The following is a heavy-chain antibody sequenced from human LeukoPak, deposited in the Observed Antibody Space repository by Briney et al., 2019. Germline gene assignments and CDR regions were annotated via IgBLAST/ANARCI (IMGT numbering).Heavy chain of an antibody. V-gene: IGHV3-23*01. D-gene: IGHD5-12*01. CDR2: ISGSGGST. CDR3: AKDRSATLRSWFDY. CDR1: GFTFSSYA. Sequence: GGSLRLSCAASGFTFSSYAMSWVRQAPGKGLEWVSAISGSGGSTYYADSVKGRFTISRDNSKNTLYLQMNSLRAEDTAVCYCAKDRSATLRSWFDYWGQGTLVTVSS. J-gene: IGHJ4*02.